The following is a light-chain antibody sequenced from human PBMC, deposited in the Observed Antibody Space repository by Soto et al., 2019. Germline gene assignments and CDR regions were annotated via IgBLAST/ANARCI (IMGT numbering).Light chain of an antibody. V-gene: IGKV3-11*01. CDR2: DAS. Sequence: EIVLTQSPATLSLSPGERATLSCRASQSVSSYLAWYQQKPGQAPRLLIYDASNQATGIPARFSGSGSGTDLTLTISSLEPEDFAVYYCQQRSNWPPMYTFGQGTKLEIK. CDR1: QSVSSY. CDR3: QQRSNWPPMYT. J-gene: IGKJ2*01.